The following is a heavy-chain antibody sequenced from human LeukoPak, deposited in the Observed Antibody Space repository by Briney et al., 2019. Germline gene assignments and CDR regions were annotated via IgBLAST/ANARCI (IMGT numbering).Heavy chain of an antibody. CDR1: GFSFSSYA. J-gene: IGHJ4*02. D-gene: IGHD4-17*01. Sequence: GGSLRLSCAASGFSFSSYAMSWVRQAPGKGLEWVSSINGGGGSTYYADFVMGRFTISRDNSKNTLYLQINSLRDEDTAIYYCAKEPSTVTTGDYWGQGTLVSVSS. CDR3: AKEPSTVTTGDY. V-gene: IGHV3-23*01. CDR2: INGGGGST.